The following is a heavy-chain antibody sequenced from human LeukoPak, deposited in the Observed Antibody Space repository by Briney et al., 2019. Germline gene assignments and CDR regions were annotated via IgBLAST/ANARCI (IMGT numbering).Heavy chain of an antibody. CDR3: ARSLTTLTYEGY. D-gene: IGHD1-1*01. CDR2: INSGSTYT. CDR1: GFTFRDYT. V-gene: IGHV3-21*01. Sequence: GGSLRLSCAASGFTFRDYTMNWVRQAPGKGLEWVSSINSGSTYTYYTESVKGRFTVSRDNAKNSLFLQMNSLRAEDTAIYYCARSLTTLTYEGYWGQGTLVTVSS. J-gene: IGHJ4*02.